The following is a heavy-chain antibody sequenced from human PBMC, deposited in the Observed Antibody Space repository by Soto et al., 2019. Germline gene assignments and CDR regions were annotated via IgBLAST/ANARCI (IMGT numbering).Heavy chain of an antibody. J-gene: IGHJ4*02. D-gene: IGHD6-25*01. CDR2: INPSGGST. Sequence: QVQLVQSGAAVKEPGASVKVSCKASGYTFTTYYVHWVRQAPGQGLEWMGIINPSGGSTSYAQKFQGRVTMTRDTSTSTVYMALSSMRSEDTAMYYCARASSGATYAHFDYWGQGTLGTVSS. V-gene: IGHV1-46*01. CDR3: ARASSGATYAHFDY. CDR1: GYTFTTYY.